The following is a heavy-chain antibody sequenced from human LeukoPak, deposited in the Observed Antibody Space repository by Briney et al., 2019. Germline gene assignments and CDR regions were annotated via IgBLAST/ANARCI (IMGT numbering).Heavy chain of an antibody. D-gene: IGHD1-1*01. Sequence: WETLSLTCTVSGGSINSYYWSWIRQPPGKGLEYIGSIYYSGSTNYKPSLKGRVTISVDTSKNQFSLKLSSATAAGTAVYYCARDRLQLQSWGQGTLDSVSS. V-gene: IGHV4-59*01. CDR1: GGSINSYY. CDR2: IYYSGST. J-gene: IGHJ5*02. CDR3: ARDRLQLQS.